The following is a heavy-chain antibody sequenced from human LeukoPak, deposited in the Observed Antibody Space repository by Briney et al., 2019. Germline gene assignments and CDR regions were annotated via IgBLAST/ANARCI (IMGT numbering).Heavy chain of an antibody. CDR2: ISVSDEST. J-gene: IGHJ4*02. Sequence: TGGSLSLSCAASGFTSSDNTINWFRKSPGKGLKWVSGISVSDESTYYADSVKGRFTISRDKSNNMLYLQMNSLRAEDTAVYYCARDRYCVSTNCPYDCWGQGTPVTVSS. D-gene: IGHD2-2*01. V-gene: IGHV3-23*01. CDR1: GFTSSDNT. CDR3: ARDRYCVSTNCPYDC.